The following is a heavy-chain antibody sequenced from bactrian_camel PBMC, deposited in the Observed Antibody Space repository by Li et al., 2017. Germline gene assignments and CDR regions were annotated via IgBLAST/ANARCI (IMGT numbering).Heavy chain of an antibody. V-gene: IGHV3S40*01. Sequence: VQLVESGGESVQAGGSVRLSCVTSGGTEDGFYVAWIRQAPGKGREGVASIYTGTDRTYYADSVKGRFTISQDNAKNTVYLQMNSLKPEDTAMYYCAARGPYCYTKLSVRDFTYWGQGTQVTVS. J-gene: IGHJ6*01. CDR1: GGTEDGFY. CDR2: IYTGTDRT. CDR3: AARGPYCYTKLSVRDFTY. D-gene: IGHD2*01.